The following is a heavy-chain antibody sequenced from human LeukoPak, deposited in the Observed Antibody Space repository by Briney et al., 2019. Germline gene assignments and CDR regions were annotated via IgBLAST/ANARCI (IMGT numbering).Heavy chain of an antibody. CDR1: GFTFDDYA. Sequence: PGGSLRLSCAASGFTFDDYAMHWVRQAPGKGLEWVSGISWNSGSIGYADSVKGRFTISRDNAKNSLYLQMNSLRAEDTALYYCAKDRSAGGWYGAFDIWGQGTMVTVSS. V-gene: IGHV3-9*01. CDR2: ISWNSGSI. D-gene: IGHD6-19*01. CDR3: AKDRSAGGWYGAFDI. J-gene: IGHJ3*02.